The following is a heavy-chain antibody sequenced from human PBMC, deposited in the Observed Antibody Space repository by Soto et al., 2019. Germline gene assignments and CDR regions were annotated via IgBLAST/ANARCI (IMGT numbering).Heavy chain of an antibody. CDR2: IYPGDSDT. CDR1: GYSFTSYW. V-gene: IGHV5-51*01. CDR3: ASALVITRTTYGMDV. D-gene: IGHD1-7*01. Sequence: GESLKISCKGSGYSFTSYWIGWVRQMPGKGLEWMGIIYPGDSDTRYSPSFQGQVTISADKSISTAYLQWSSLKASDTAMYYCASALVITRTTYGMDVWGQGTTVTVSS. J-gene: IGHJ6*02.